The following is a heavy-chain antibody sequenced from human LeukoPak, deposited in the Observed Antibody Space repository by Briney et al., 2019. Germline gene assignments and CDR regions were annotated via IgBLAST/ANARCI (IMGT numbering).Heavy chain of an antibody. Sequence: SETLSLTCPLSGGSISSYYWSWLRQPPGKGLEWIGYIYYCGSTNYNPSLTSRVTISVDTSKNQFSLKLSSVTAADTAVYYCARAVLGYYYGSGSYYNWFDPWGQGTLVTVSS. J-gene: IGHJ5*02. CDR3: ARAVLGYYYGSGSYYNWFDP. D-gene: IGHD3-10*01. CDR2: IYYCGST. CDR1: GGSISSYY. V-gene: IGHV4-59*01.